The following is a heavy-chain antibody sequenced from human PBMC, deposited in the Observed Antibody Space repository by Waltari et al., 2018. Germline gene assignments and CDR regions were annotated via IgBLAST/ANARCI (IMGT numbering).Heavy chain of an antibody. D-gene: IGHD1-26*01. V-gene: IGHV3-23*04. CDR2: ISGSGGTT. CDR3: AKSSGSYYEVFDY. Sequence: EVRLVESGGGLVQPGGSLRLCCAASGFAFADYGMSWVRQAPGKGLECVSSISGSGGTTYYADSVKGRFTMSKDNSKNTLFLQMNSLRVDDTADYYCAKSSGSYYEVFDYWGRGTLVTVSS. J-gene: IGHJ4*02. CDR1: GFAFADYG.